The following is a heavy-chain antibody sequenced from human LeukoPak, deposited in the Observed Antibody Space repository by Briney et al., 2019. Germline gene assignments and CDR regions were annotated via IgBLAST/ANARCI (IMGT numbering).Heavy chain of an antibody. CDR1: GYTFTDHY. V-gene: IGHV1-2*02. CDR3: ARANFLYCSSTTCLFDY. Sequence: ASVPVSYTPSGYTFTDHYLHLLQQAPPQRMEWMGLINPNIFDTNYAQKLHGKVTITRDTCISTAHMEMSRLRSDDTAVYYCARANFLYCSSTTCLFDYWGQGTLVTVSS. J-gene: IGHJ4*02. D-gene: IGHD2-2*01. CDR2: INPNIFDT.